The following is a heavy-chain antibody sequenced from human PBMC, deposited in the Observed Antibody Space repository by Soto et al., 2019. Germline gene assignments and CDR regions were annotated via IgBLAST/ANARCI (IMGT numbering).Heavy chain of an antibody. D-gene: IGHD7-27*01. CDR1: GYTFTSYG. CDR2: ISAYNGNT. J-gene: IGHJ5*02. Sequence: ASVNVSCKASGYTFTSYGISWVRQAPGQGLEWMGWISAYNGNTNYAQKLQGRVTMTTDTSTSTAYMELRSLRSDDTAVYYCARDVRGPLTGNWLDPWGQGTLVTVSS. V-gene: IGHV1-18*01. CDR3: ARDVRGPLTGNWLDP.